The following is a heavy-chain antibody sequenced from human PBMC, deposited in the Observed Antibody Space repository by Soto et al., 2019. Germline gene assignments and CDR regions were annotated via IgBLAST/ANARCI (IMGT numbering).Heavy chain of an antibody. V-gene: IGHV3-11*04. D-gene: IGHD3-22*01. CDR1: GFIFRDWF. CDR2: ISKDSGRAT. J-gene: IGHJ4*02. Sequence: GGSLRLSCAASGFIFRDWFMSWIRQAPGKGLEWISYISKDSGRATRYANSVKGRFTISRDNAKNSLFLQMNNLRAEDTAVYYCAREMGYYYDSSGFDYWGQGTLVTVS. CDR3: AREMGYYYDSSGFDY.